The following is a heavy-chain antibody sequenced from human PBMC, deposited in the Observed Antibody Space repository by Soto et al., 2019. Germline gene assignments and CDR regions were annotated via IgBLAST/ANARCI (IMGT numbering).Heavy chain of an antibody. V-gene: IGHV1-69*13. CDR2: IIPIFGTA. J-gene: IGHJ6*02. CDR1: GGTFSSYA. CDR3: ARITMVRGVISYYYYGMDV. Sequence: ASVKVSCKASGGTFSSYAISWVRQAPGQGLEWMGGIIPIFGTANYAQKFRGRVTITADESTSTAYMELSSLRSEDTAVYYCARITMVRGVISYYYYGMDVWGQGTTVTVSS. D-gene: IGHD3-10*01.